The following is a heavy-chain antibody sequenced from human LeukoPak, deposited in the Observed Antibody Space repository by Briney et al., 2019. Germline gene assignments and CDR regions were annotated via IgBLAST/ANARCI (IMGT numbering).Heavy chain of an antibody. CDR2: ISPYNGDT. Sequence: ASVKVSCKASGYTFTSYGISWVRQAPGQGLEWMGWISPYNGDTNYAQKLQGRVTMTTDTSTSTAYMELRRLRSDDTAVYYCARVRWDYVWGSYRYYPGSFDYWGQGTLVTVSS. J-gene: IGHJ4*02. D-gene: IGHD3-16*02. CDR3: ARVRWDYVWGSYRYYPGSFDY. CDR1: GYTFTSYG. V-gene: IGHV1-18*01.